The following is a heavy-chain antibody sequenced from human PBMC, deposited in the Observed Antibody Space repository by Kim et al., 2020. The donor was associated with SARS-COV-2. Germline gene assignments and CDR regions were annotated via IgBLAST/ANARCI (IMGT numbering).Heavy chain of an antibody. Sequence: SAKCQFTISRDNSNNTLYLQMNSLRAEDTAVYYCAKEAYGDEGYYFDYWGQGTLVTVSS. D-gene: IGHD4-17*01. J-gene: IGHJ4*02. CDR3: AKEAYGDEGYYFDY. V-gene: IGHV3-23*01.